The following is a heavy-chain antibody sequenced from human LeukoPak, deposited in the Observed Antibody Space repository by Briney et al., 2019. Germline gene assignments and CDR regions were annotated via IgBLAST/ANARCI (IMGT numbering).Heavy chain of an antibody. D-gene: IGHD1-26*01. J-gene: IGHJ4*02. CDR2: INHSGST. Sequence: PETLSLTCAVYGGSFSGYYWSWIRQPPGKGLEWIGEINHSGSTNYNPSLKSRVTISVDTSKNQFSLKLSSVTAADTAVYYCARGRGSYYLRAAGFDYWGQGTLVTVSS. V-gene: IGHV4-34*01. CDR3: ARGRGSYYLRAAGFDY. CDR1: GGSFSGYY.